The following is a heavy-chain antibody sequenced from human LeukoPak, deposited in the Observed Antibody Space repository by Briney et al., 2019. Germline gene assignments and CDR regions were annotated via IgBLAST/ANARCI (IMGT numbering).Heavy chain of an antibody. Sequence: GGSLRLSCAASGFTFSSYNMNWVRQAPGTGLEWVAFIRSDGSIKYYADSVKGRFTISRDNSKNTLYLQMNTLRAEDTAVYYCAKALGPAMVRGVIDYWGQGILVTVSS. V-gene: IGHV3-30*02. D-gene: IGHD3-10*01. CDR2: IRSDGSIK. CDR1: GFTFSSYN. J-gene: IGHJ4*02. CDR3: AKALGPAMVRGVIDY.